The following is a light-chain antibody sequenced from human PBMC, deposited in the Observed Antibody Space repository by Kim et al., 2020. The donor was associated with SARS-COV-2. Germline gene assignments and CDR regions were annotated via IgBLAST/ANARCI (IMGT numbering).Light chain of an antibody. CDR3: QQYYSTPYT. J-gene: IGKJ2*01. CDR1: QSGLYSSNNQNY. Sequence: SATINCKSSQSGLYSSNNQNYLAWYQQKPGQPPKLLIYWASTREYGVPDRFSGSGSGTDFTLTISSLQAEDVAVYYCQQYYSTPYTFGQGTKLEI. CDR2: WAS. V-gene: IGKV4-1*01.